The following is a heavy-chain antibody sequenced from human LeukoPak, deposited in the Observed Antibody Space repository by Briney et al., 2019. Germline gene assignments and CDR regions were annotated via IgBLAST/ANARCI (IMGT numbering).Heavy chain of an antibody. J-gene: IGHJ4*02. CDR2: ISGSGGST. CDR3: AKHSSGWYFYFDY. V-gene: IGHV3-23*01. Sequence: GGSLRLSCAASGFTFSSYAMTWVRQAPGKGLEWVSAISGSGGSTYYADSVKGRFTISRDNSKNTLYLQMNSLRAEDTAVYYCAKHSSGWYFYFDYWGQGTLVTVSS. D-gene: IGHD6-19*01. CDR1: GFTFSSYA.